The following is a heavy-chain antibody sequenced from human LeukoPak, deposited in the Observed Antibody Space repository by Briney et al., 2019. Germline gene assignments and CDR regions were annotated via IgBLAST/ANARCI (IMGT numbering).Heavy chain of an antibody. D-gene: IGHD6-6*01. CDR2: IRYDGSNK. Sequence: GGSLRLSCAASGFTFSSYGMHWVRQAPGKGLEWVAFIRYDGSNKYYADSVKGRFTISRDNSKNTLYLQMNSLRAEDTAVYYCAKLAARGLYYYYYMDVWGKGTTVTVSS. J-gene: IGHJ6*03. V-gene: IGHV3-30*02. CDR3: AKLAARGLYYYYYMDV. CDR1: GFTFSSYG.